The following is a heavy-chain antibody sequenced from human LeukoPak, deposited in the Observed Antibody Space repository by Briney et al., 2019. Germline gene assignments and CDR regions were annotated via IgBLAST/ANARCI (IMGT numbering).Heavy chain of an antibody. Sequence: RASVKVSCKASGYTFTAYYMHWVRQAPGQGLEWMEWINPNSGGTSYAQKFQGRVTMTRDTSISTAYMELSRLRSDDTAVYYCARVEAVAGTWNYWGQGTLVTVSS. V-gene: IGHV1-2*02. J-gene: IGHJ4*02. CDR2: INPNSGGT. CDR1: GYTFTAYY. CDR3: ARVEAVAGTWNY. D-gene: IGHD6-19*01.